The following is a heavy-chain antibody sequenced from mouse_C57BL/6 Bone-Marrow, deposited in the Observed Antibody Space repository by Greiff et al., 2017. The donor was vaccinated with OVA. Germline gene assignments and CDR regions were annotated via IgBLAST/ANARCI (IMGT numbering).Heavy chain of an antibody. J-gene: IGHJ3*01. D-gene: IGHD3-3*01. CDR2: INYDGSST. Sequence: EVHLVESGGGLVQPGSSMKLSCTASGFTFSDYYMPWVRQVPEKGLEWVAHINYDGSSTYYLDSLKSRFIISRDNAKNILYLQMSSLRSEDTATYCCARDSMGQGGVDYWGRGTLVTVSA. V-gene: IGHV5-16*01. CDR3: ARDSMGQGGVDY. CDR1: GFTFSDYY.